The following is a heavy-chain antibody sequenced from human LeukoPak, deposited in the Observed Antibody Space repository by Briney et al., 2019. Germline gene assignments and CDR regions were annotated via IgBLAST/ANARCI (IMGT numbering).Heavy chain of an antibody. CDR1: GFTFSSYW. J-gene: IGHJ5*02. D-gene: IGHD6-19*01. CDR2: IKKDGTEK. V-gene: IGHV3-7*01. Sequence: GGSLRLSCAASGFTFSSYWMSWVGQAPGKGLEWVANIKKDGTEKKYVDSVKGRFTISRDNAKNSLYLQMNSLRAEDTALYYCAREGGSGWYSGWFDPWGQGTPVTVSS. CDR3: AREGGSGWYSGWFDP.